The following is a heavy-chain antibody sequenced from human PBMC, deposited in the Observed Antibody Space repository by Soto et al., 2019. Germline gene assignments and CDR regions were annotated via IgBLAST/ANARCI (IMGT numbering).Heavy chain of an antibody. CDR1: GFTFSSYA. CDR3: AKDPGNGGYDYYYYYYGMDL. V-gene: IGHV3-23*01. Sequence: EVQLLESGGGLVQPGGSLRLSCAASGFTFSSYAMSWVRQAPGKGLEWVSAISGGGGTYYADSVRGRFTISRDNSKNTLFLQMNSLRAEDTAVYYCAKDPGNGGYDYYYYYYGMDLWGQGTTVTVSS. J-gene: IGHJ6*02. CDR2: ISGGGGT. D-gene: IGHD5-12*01.